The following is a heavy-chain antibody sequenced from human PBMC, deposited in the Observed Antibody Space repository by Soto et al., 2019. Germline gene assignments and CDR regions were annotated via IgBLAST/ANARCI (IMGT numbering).Heavy chain of an antibody. Sequence: SQTLSLTCAISGDSVSSNSAAWNWIRQPPSRGLEWLGRTYYRSKWYNDYAVSVKSRITINPDTSKNQFSLQLNSVTPEDTAVYYCARDSVFYSGYDYFQYYYGMDVWGQGTTVTVSS. V-gene: IGHV6-1*01. CDR2: TYYRSKWYN. J-gene: IGHJ6*02. CDR3: ARDSVFYSGYDYFQYYYGMDV. D-gene: IGHD5-12*01. CDR1: GDSVSSNSAA.